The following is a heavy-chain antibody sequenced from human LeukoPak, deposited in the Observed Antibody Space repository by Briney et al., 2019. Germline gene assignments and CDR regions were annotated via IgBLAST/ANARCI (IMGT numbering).Heavy chain of an antibody. J-gene: IGHJ4*02. CDR1: GFTFSSYV. CDR3: AREHPLLRYFDY. D-gene: IGHD2-21*02. Sequence: GRSLRLSCAASGFTFSSYVMHWVRQAPGKGLEWVSVIYSGGSTYYADSVKGRFTISRDNSKNTLYLQMNSLRAEDTAVYYCAREHPLLRYFDYWGQGTLVTVSS. V-gene: IGHV3-53*01. CDR2: IYSGGST.